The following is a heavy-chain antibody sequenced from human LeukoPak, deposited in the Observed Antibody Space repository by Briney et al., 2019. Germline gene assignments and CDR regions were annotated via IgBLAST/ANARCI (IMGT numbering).Heavy chain of an antibody. D-gene: IGHD6-19*01. CDR2: ISRIGNTM. V-gene: IGHV3-48*03. CDR1: GFIFSTYE. CDR3: ARLSSGWYNWFDR. Sequence: PGGSLRLSCAASGFIFSTYEMNWVRQAPGRGREWIAYISRIGNTMYYADSVKGRFTLSRHQAKNSLYLQMTSQRAGDTAFYYCARLSSGWYNWFDRWGQGTLVTVSS. J-gene: IGHJ5*02.